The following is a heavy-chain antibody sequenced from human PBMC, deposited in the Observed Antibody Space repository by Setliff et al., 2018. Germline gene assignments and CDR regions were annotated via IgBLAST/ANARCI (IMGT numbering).Heavy chain of an antibody. CDR1: GYTFTSYD. CDR2: MNPNSGNT. J-gene: IGHJ5*02. D-gene: IGHD3-3*01. V-gene: IGHV1-8*03. Sequence: GASVKVSCKASGYTFTSYDINWVRQAAGQGLEWMGWMNPNSGNTGYAQKFQGRVTITRNTSISTAYMDLSSLRSEDTAVYYCARGYRGYYNFWSGSQGANWFDPWGQGTLVTVSS. CDR3: ARGYRGYYNFWSGSQGANWFDP.